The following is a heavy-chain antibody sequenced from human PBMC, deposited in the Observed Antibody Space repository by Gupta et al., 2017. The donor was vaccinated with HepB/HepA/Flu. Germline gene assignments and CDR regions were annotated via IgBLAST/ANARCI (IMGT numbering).Heavy chain of an antibody. CDR3: ARQAGHVSGGSRNYYYYAMDV. V-gene: IGHV4-39*01. CDR2: MYSSGST. D-gene: IGHD1-14*01. J-gene: IGHJ6*02. CDR1: GGSISSTTYH. Sequence: QLRLQESGPGLAKPSETLSLTCTVSGGSISSTTYHWGWIRPPPGKGLEWIGSMYSSGSTYYNPSLRSRVTMSIDTSKNQLSLKLSSVTAADTSVYYCARQAGHVSGGSRNYYYYAMDVWGQGTTVTVSS.